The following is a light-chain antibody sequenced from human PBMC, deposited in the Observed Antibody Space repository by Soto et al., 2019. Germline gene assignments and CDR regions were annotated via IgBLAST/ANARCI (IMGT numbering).Light chain of an antibody. Sequence: DIQMTQSPSSLSASVGDRVTITCRASQGISNYLNWYQQKPGKAPKLLIYDASNLATGVPSRFSGSGSGTDCTCTISSLQPEDIATDYCQQYDNPTLTFGGGTQVDIK. CDR2: DAS. CDR3: QQYDNPTLT. J-gene: IGKJ4*01. V-gene: IGKV1-33*01. CDR1: QGISNY.